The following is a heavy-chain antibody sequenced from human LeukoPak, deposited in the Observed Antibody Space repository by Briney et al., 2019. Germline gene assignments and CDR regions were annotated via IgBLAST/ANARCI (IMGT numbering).Heavy chain of an antibody. CDR3: ARDKGGIDDY. D-gene: IGHD6-13*01. J-gene: IGHJ4*02. Sequence: GGSLRLSCAASGFTFSSYAMHWVRQAPGKGLQYVSAISSNGGSTYYADSVKGRFTISRDNSKNTLYLQMGSLRGEDMAVYYCARDKGGIDDYWGQGTLVTVSS. CDR1: GFTFSSYA. V-gene: IGHV3-64*02. CDR2: ISSNGGST.